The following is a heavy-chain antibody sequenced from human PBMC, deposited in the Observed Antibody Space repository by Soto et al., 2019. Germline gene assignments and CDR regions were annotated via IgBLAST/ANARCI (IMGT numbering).Heavy chain of an antibody. V-gene: IGHV4-34*01. CDR1: GGSFSGYY. Sequence: QVQLQQWGAGLLKPSETLSLTCAVYGGSFSGYYWSWIRQPPGKGLEWIGEINHSGSTNYNPSLNTRVTIAVDPSKNQFSLNLSYVTAADKAVYYCATGCDVLDLTIFVVARPAYYSDYWVQGTLVTVSS. D-gene: IGHD3-3*01. CDR3: ATGCDVLDLTIFVVARPAYYSDY. J-gene: IGHJ4*02. CDR2: INHSGST.